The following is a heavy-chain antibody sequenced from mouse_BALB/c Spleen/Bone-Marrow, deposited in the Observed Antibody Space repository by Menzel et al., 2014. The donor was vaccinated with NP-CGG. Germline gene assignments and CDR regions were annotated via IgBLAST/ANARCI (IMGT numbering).Heavy chain of an antibody. J-gene: IGHJ3*01. D-gene: IGHD1-1*01. Sequence: EVMLVESGAELVKPGASVKLSCTASGFNIKDTYMHRVKQRPEQGLEWIGRIDPANGNTKYDPKFKGKATITADTSSNTAYLQLSSLTSEDTAVYYCASYYYGSSSFAYWGQGTLVTVSA. CDR3: ASYYYGSSSFAY. CDR1: GFNIKDTY. CDR2: IDPANGNT. V-gene: IGHV14-3*02.